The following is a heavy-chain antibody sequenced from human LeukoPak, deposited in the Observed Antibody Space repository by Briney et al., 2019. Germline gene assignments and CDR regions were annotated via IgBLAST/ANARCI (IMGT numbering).Heavy chain of an antibody. CDR3: ARDLHRVRGPIDDRFDP. CDR2: IIPIFGTA. V-gene: IGHV1-69*13. Sequence: SVKVSCKASGGTFSSYAISWVRQAPGQGLEWMGGIIPIFGTANYAQKFQGRVTITADESTSTAYMELSSLRSEDTAVYYCARDLHRVRGPIDDRFDPWGQGTLVTVSS. J-gene: IGHJ5*02. D-gene: IGHD3-10*01. CDR1: GGTFSSYA.